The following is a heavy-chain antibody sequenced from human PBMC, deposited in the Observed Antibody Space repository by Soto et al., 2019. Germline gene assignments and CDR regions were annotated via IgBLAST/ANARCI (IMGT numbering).Heavy chain of an antibody. V-gene: IGHV3-21*01. CDR3: ARDSNYCTNGVCYRDYYYYGMDV. D-gene: IGHD2-8*01. Sequence: GGSLRLSCAASGFTFSSYSMNWVRQAPGKGLEWVSSISSSSYIYYADSVKGRFTISRDNAKNSLYLQMNSLRAEDTAVYYCARDSNYCTNGVCYRDYYYYGMDVWGQGTTVTVSS. CDR2: ISSSSYI. CDR1: GFTFSSYS. J-gene: IGHJ6*02.